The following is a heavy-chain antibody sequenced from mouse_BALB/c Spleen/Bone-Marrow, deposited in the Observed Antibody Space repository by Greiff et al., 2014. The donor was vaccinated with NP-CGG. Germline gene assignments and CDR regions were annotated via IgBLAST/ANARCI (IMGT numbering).Heavy chain of an antibody. Sequence: VKLMESGPGLVAPSQSRSITCTVSGFSLTSYGVHWVRQPPGKGLEWLGVIWAGGSTNYNSALMSRLSISKDNSKSQVFLKMNSLQTDDTAMYYCARDPIYYDYDWYFDVWGAGTTVTVSS. V-gene: IGHV2-9*02. CDR3: ARDPIYYDYDWYFDV. D-gene: IGHD2-4*01. CDR1: GFSLTSYG. CDR2: IWAGGST. J-gene: IGHJ1*01.